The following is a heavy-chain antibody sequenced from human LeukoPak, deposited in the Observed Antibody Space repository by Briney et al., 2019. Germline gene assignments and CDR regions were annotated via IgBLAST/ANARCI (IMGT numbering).Heavy chain of an antibody. CDR1: GFNFDSYA. Sequence: GRSLRLSCAASGFNFDSYAMHWVRQAPGKGLEWVAVISSDGSTVYYAGSVKGRFTISRDNSKNTVYLQMDSLRAEDTALFFCTRAGRYSYGLWYYFDYWGQGALVTVSP. D-gene: IGHD5-18*01. V-gene: IGHV3-30-3*01. CDR2: ISSDGSTV. CDR3: TRAGRYSYGLWYYFDY. J-gene: IGHJ4*02.